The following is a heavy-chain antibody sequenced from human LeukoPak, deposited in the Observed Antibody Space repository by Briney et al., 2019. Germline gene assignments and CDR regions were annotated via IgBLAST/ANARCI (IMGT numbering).Heavy chain of an antibody. D-gene: IGHD4-11*01. CDR3: ASLPSNTVTHDY. Sequence: PSETLSLTCTVSGGSITGYYWSWIRQPPEKGLEWVGYIYYNGITNYDPSLKSRITMSVDTSKNQFSLELTSVTAADTAVYYCASLPSNTVTHDYWGQGTLVTVSS. J-gene: IGHJ4*02. CDR2: IYYNGIT. CDR1: GGSITGYY. V-gene: IGHV4-59*01.